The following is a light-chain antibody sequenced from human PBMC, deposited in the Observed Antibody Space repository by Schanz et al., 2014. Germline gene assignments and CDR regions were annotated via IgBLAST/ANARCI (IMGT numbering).Light chain of an antibody. V-gene: IGLV2-8*01. CDR3: KVWDGSLNGRV. Sequence: QSALTQPPSASGSPGQSVTISCTGTSSDVGAYNYVSWYQQHPGKAPKLMIYDVSKRPSGVPDRFSGSKSGTSASLAISGLQSEDEADYYCKVWDGSLNGRVFGGGTKLTVL. CDR2: DVS. J-gene: IGLJ3*02. CDR1: SSDVGAYNY.